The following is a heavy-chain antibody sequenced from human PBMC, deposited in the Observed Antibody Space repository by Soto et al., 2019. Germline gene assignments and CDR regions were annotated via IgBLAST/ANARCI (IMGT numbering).Heavy chain of an antibody. V-gene: IGHV1-18*01. Sequence: QFQRLQSGAEVKKPGASVKVSCKASGDTFTSYGITGVRQAPGQGLEWMGWISAYNGNTNYAQKLQGRVTMTTNTSTNTAYMELRSLRSDDTAVSSCASDRGSYALDYWGQGTLVTVSS. CDR2: ISAYNGNT. CDR1: GDTFTSYG. D-gene: IGHD1-26*01. J-gene: IGHJ4*02. CDR3: ASDRGSYALDY.